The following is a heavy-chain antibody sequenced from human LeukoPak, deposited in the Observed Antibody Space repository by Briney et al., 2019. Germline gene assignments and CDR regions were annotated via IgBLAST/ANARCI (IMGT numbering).Heavy chain of an antibody. CDR1: GGSISSGGYS. D-gene: IGHD1-14*01. V-gene: IGHV4-30-2*01. Sequence: PSETLSLTCAVSGGSISSGGYSWSWIRQPPGTGLEWIGYIYHSGSTYYNPSLKSRVTISVDRSKNQFSLKLSSVTAADTAVYYCAREYNGDYVDYWGQGTLVTVSS. CDR3: AREYNGDYVDY. J-gene: IGHJ4*02. CDR2: IYHSGST.